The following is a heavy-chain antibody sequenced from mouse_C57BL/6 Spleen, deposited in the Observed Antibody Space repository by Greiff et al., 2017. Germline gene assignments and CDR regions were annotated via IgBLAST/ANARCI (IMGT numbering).Heavy chain of an antibody. CDR1: GYTFTSYW. Sequence: VQLQQPGAELVKPGASVKMSCKASGYTFTSYWITWVKQRPGQGLEWIGDIYPGSGSTNYNEKFKSKATLTVDTSSSTAYMQLSSLTSEDSAVYYCTRRGNFGGGHMDYWGQGTSVTVSS. J-gene: IGHJ4*01. CDR3: TRRGNFGGGHMDY. V-gene: IGHV1-55*01. CDR2: IYPGSGST. D-gene: IGHD2-1*01.